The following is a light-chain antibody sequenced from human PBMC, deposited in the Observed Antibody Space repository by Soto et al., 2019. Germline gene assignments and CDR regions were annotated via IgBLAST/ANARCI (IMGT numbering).Light chain of an antibody. CDR2: GAS. Sequence: EIVLTQSPGTLSLSPWEIATLSCRASESVSDNYLAWYQQRSGQAPRLVIYGASSRASAVPDRFSGSGSGADFTLTISRLEPEDFAVYYCQQYGSSPLTFGGGTKVDIK. V-gene: IGKV3-20*01. J-gene: IGKJ4*01. CDR3: QQYGSSPLT. CDR1: ESVSDNY.